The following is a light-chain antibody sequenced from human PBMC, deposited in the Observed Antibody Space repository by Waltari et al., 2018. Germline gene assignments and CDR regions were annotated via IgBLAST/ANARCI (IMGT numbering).Light chain of an antibody. CDR2: GAS. CDR1: QSVISSY. V-gene: IGKV3-20*01. J-gene: IGKJ2*01. Sequence: IVLTQSPGTLSLSPGERATLSCRASQSVISSYLAWYQQRPGQAPRLLIYGASSRATGIPDRFSGSGSGTDFPLTISRLEPEDFAVYYCQHYGSSPPFYTFDQGTKLEIK. CDR3: QHYGSSPPFYT.